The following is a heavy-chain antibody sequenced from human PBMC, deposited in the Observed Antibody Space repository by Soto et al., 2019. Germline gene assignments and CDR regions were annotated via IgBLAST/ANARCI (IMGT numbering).Heavy chain of an antibody. V-gene: IGHV4-4*02. CDR3: ARVSSRSAVGMDV. CDR1: GGSISTINW. J-gene: IGHJ6*02. Sequence: QVELQEAGPGLVKPSGTLSLTCAVSGGSISTINWWTWVSQPPGKGLDWIGEIYQTGSTSYNPSRENRFNISIDKSKNQFSLKLRSVTAADTAVYYCARVSSRSAVGMDVWGQGATVTDS. CDR2: IYQTGST. D-gene: IGHD6-6*01.